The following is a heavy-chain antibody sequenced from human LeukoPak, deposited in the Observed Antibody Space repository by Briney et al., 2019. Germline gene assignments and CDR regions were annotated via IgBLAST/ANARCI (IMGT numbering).Heavy chain of an antibody. J-gene: IGHJ5*02. CDR3: ARGSGPWFDP. CDR2: IYHSGST. D-gene: IGHD3-10*01. V-gene: IGHV4-38-2*02. CDR1: GYSISSGYY. Sequence: PSETLSLTCTVSGYSISSGYYWGWIRQPPGKGLEWIGSIYHSGSTYYNPSLKSRVTISVDTSKNQFSLKLSSVTAADTAVYYCARGSGPWFDPWGQGTLVTVSS.